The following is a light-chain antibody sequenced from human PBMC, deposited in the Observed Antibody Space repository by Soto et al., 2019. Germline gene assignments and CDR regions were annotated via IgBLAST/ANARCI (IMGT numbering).Light chain of an antibody. CDR1: SGEIGNYNY. CDR2: EVT. J-gene: IGLJ1*01. V-gene: IGLV2-14*01. CDR3: ASYRSANTLVV. Sequence: QSVLTQPASVSGCPGQSIRISCTGGSGEIGNYNYVSWYQHHPGKAPKLMIYEVTSRPSGVSDRFSGSKSGMTASLTISGLQPEDEADYFCASYRSANTLVVFGTGTKVTVL.